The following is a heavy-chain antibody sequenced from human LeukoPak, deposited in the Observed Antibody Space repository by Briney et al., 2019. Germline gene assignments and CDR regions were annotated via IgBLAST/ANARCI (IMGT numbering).Heavy chain of an antibody. CDR3: AREGDYYDSSGYGGIDY. Sequence: SETLSLTCTVSGGSISSSSYYWGWIRQPPGKGLEWIGSIYYSGSTYYNPSLRSRVTISVDTSKNQLSLKLSSVTAADTAVYYCAREGDYYDSSGYGGIDYWGQGTLVTVSS. J-gene: IGHJ4*02. V-gene: IGHV4-39*02. CDR2: IYYSGST. D-gene: IGHD3-22*01. CDR1: GGSISSSSYY.